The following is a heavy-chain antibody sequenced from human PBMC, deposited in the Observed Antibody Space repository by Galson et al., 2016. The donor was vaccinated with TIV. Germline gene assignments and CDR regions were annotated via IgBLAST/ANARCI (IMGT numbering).Heavy chain of an antibody. CDR1: GGTFSSYP. D-gene: IGHD2-15*01. J-gene: IGHJ6*02. Sequence: SVKVSCKVSGGTFSSYPFSWVRQAPGQGLEWMGGIIPILGTTNYPQNFRRRATITADESTTTVYIELSSLRSEDTAVYYCARGWRGIYCSGGRCYLDAGMDVWGQGTTVTVSS. V-gene: IGHV1-69*13. CDR2: IIPILGTT. CDR3: ARGWRGIYCSGGRCYLDAGMDV.